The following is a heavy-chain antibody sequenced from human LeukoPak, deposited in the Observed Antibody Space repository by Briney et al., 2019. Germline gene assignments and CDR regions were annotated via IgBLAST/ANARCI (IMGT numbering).Heavy chain of an antibody. Sequence: GGSLRLSCAASGFTFSNYGMHWVRQAPGKGPEWVAFIQFDGSETYYADSVKGRFAISRDNSKNTLYLQMNTLTVEDTAVYYCAKDRCSRTSCRILFDPWGQGILVTVSS. CDR3: AKDRCSRTSCRILFDP. J-gene: IGHJ5*02. CDR1: GFTFSNYG. CDR2: IQFDGSET. D-gene: IGHD2-2*01. V-gene: IGHV3-30*02.